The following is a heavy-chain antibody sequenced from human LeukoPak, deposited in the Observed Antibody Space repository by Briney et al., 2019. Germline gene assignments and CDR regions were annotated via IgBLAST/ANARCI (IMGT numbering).Heavy chain of an antibody. CDR2: ISRSSNKI. CDR1: GFYFSTYS. CDR3: ARVGRSGWTVDY. D-gene: IGHD6-19*01. J-gene: IGHJ4*02. Sequence: GGSLRLSCAASGFYFSTYSIDWVRQSPGEGLGWVSYISRSSNKIYHADSVKGRFTISRDNAKHSLHLQMNSLRAEDTAVYYCARVGRSGWTVDYWGQGTLVTASS. V-gene: IGHV3-48*04.